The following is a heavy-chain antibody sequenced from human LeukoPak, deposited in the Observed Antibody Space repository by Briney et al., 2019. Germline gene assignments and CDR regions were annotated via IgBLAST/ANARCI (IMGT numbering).Heavy chain of an antibody. CDR1: GGSISSGGYY. V-gene: IGHV4-31*03. CDR3: ARGGSSGYSYGYN. D-gene: IGHD5-18*01. Sequence: SSQTLSLTCTVSGGSISSGGYYWSWIRQHPGKGLEWIGYIYYSGSTYYNPSLKSRVTISVDTSKNQFSLKLSSVTAADTAVYYCARGGSSGYSYGYNWGQGTLVTVSS. J-gene: IGHJ4*02. CDR2: IYYSGST.